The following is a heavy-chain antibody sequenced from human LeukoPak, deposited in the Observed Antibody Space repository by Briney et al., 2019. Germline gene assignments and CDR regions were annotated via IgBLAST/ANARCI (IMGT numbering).Heavy chain of an antibody. CDR1: GGSISSGGYY. J-gene: IGHJ4*02. D-gene: IGHD3-3*01. Sequence: SETLSLTCTVSGGSISSGGYYWSWIRQHPGKGLEWIGYIYYSGSTYYNPSLKSRVTISVDTSKNQFSLKLSSVTAADTAVYYCARGRILRFLEWLHPRGHYFDYWGQGTLVTVSS. CDR3: ARGRILRFLEWLHPRGHYFDY. CDR2: IYYSGST. V-gene: IGHV4-31*03.